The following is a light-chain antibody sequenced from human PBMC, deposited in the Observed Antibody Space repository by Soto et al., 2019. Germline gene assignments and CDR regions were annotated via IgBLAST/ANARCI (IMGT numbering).Light chain of an antibody. CDR3: QQYNDFQYT. Sequence: DSQMTQSPPTLSASGGDGVSITCRASQSLGSDLAWYQQKPGKAPKLLIYKATNLQRGVPSRFSGSGSGTDFSLTISSLQPEDSATYYCQQYNDFQYTFGQGTKVEI. CDR2: KAT. CDR1: QSLGSD. V-gene: IGKV1-5*03. J-gene: IGKJ2*01.